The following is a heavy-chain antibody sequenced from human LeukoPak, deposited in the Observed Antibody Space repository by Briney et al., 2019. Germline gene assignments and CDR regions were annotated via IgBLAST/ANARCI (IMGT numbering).Heavy chain of an antibody. D-gene: IGHD5-12*01. Sequence: ASVKVSCKASGGTFSSYAISWVRQAPGQGLEWMGGIIPIFGTANYAQKFQGRVTITADKSTSTAYMELSSLRSEDTAVYYCARDIGGYGNFDYWGQGTLVTVSS. V-gene: IGHV1-69*06. CDR2: IIPIFGTA. CDR3: ARDIGGYGNFDY. J-gene: IGHJ4*02. CDR1: GGTFSSYA.